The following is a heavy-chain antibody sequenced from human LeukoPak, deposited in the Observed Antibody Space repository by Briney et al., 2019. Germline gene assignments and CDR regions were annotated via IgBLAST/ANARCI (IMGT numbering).Heavy chain of an antibody. D-gene: IGHD3-22*01. CDR2: IHYSGDT. CDR3: ARVVAYDSTGYYLYYFDY. J-gene: IGHJ4*02. Sequence: PPQTLSLTCTVSGGSISSGGYYWSWIRQHPGKGLEWIGYIHYSGDTYYSPSLKSRLTISVDTSKNQFSLRLRSVTAADTAVYYCARVVAYDSTGYYLYYFDYWGQGTLVTVAA. CDR1: GGSISSGGYY. V-gene: IGHV4-31*03.